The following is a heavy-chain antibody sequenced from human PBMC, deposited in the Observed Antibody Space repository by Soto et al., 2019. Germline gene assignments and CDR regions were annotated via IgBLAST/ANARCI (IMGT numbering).Heavy chain of an antibody. CDR2: INHSGST. J-gene: IGHJ6*02. CDR3: ARRPGYSSSWYYYYGMDV. D-gene: IGHD6-13*01. V-gene: IGHV4-34*01. CDR1: GGSFSGYY. Sequence: PSETLSLTCAVYGGSFSGYYWSWIRQPPGKGLEWIGEINHSGSTNYNPSLKSRVTISVDTSKNQFSLKLSSVTAADTAVYYCARRPGYSSSWYYYYGMDVWGQGTT.